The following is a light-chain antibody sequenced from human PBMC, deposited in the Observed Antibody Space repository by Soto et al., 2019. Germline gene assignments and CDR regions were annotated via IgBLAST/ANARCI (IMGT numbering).Light chain of an antibody. CDR1: HNIGRF. J-gene: IGKJ1*01. Sequence: DIQMTQSPSSLYASVGDRVTMTCLASHNIGRFLNWYQQKGGNAPKLLIYGTSNLASGVPLRFRGGGSGTDFTLTISTLQPEDFATYYCQQSFNTPLTFGQGTKVDIK. CDR2: GTS. V-gene: IGKV1-39*01. CDR3: QQSFNTPLT.